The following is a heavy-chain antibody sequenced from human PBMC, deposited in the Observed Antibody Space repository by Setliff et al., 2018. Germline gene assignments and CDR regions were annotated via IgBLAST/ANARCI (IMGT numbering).Heavy chain of an antibody. V-gene: IGHV3-30*02. D-gene: IGHD1-1*01. J-gene: IGHJ4*02. CDR1: GFTFSGYG. CDR3: AKDRTGSYKYFFDQ. Sequence: PGGSLRLSCAASGFTFSGYGMHWVRQAPGKGLEWVTFIQYDGTKKNYADSVNGRFTVSRDNSRNTLYLQMNSLRAEDTAIYYCAKDRTGSYKYFFDQWGQGTQVTSPQ. CDR2: IQYDGTKK.